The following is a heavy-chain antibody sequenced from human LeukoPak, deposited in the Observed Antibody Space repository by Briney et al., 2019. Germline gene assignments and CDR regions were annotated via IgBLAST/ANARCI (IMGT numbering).Heavy chain of an antibody. J-gene: IGHJ5*02. Sequence: SGPTLMNPTPTLTLTCTFSGFSLSTSGMCVSRIRQPPGKALEWLARIDWDDDKYYSTSLKTRLTISKDTSKNQVVPAMTNMDPVDTATYYCARIPPYSYGGCDPWARQTLVTVSS. CDR2: IDWDDDK. V-gene: IGHV2-70*11. CDR1: GFSLSTSGMC. D-gene: IGHD5-18*01. CDR3: ARIPPYSYGGCDP.